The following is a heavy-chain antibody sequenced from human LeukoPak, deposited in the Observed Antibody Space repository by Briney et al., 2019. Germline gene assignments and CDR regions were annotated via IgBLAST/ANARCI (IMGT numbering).Heavy chain of an antibody. Sequence: GGSLRLSCAASGFTFSAYWMHWVRQAPGKGLVWVSRVKNDGSTTAYADSVKGRFTISRDNTRNILYLEMNSLRVEDTAVYYCARDLNWLLFDYWGQGAPLTVSS. D-gene: IGHD3/OR15-3a*01. V-gene: IGHV3-74*01. CDR2: VKNDGSTT. CDR3: ARDLNWLLFDY. J-gene: IGHJ4*02. CDR1: GFTFSAYW.